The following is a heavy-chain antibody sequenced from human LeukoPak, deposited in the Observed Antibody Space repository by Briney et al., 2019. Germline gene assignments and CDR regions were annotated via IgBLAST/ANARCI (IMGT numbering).Heavy chain of an antibody. J-gene: IGHJ5*02. Sequence: SETLSLTCTVSGGSISSSSYYWGWIRQPPGKGLEWIGETNHSGSTNYNPSLKSRVTISVDTSKNQFSLKLSSVTAADTAVYYCARGRPYDFWSGYYFDPWGQGTLVTVSS. D-gene: IGHD3-3*01. CDR1: GGSISSSSYY. V-gene: IGHV4-39*07. CDR3: ARGRPYDFWSGYYFDP. CDR2: TNHSGST.